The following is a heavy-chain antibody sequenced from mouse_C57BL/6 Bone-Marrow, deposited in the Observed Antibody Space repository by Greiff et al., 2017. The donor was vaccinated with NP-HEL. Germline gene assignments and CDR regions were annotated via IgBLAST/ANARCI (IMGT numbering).Heavy chain of an antibody. Sequence: VQLQQSGPELVKPGASVKISCKASGYSFTDYNMNWVKQSHGKSLEWIGVINPNYGTTSYNQKFKGKATLTVDQSSSTAYMQLNSLTSEDSAVDYCARSDYYSNYDPGYWGQGTTLTVSS. CDR1: GYSFTDYN. J-gene: IGHJ2*01. V-gene: IGHV1-39*01. CDR3: ARSDYYSNYDPGY. D-gene: IGHD2-5*01. CDR2: INPNYGTT.